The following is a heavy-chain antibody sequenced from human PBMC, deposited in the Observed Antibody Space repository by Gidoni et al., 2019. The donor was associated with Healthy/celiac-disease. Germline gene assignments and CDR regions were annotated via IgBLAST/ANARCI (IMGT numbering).Heavy chain of an antibody. J-gene: IGHJ5*02. CDR1: GFTFSSYA. CDR3: ARGIIIWFGELRSWFDP. D-gene: IGHD3-10*01. V-gene: IGHV3-30-3*01. CDR2: ISDDGSNK. Sequence: QVQLVASGGGVVQPGRSLRLPCAASGFTFSSYAMPWVRQAPGKGLEWVAVISDDGSNKYYADSVKGRFTISRDNSKNTLYLQMNSLRAEDTAVYYGARGIIIWFGELRSWFDPWGQGTLVTVSS.